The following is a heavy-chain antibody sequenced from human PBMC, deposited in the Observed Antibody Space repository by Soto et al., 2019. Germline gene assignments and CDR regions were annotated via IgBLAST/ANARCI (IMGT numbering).Heavy chain of an antibody. D-gene: IGHD6-19*01. CDR2: IWYDGSNK. J-gene: IGHJ4*02. CDR3: ARDGPYSYSSGWYLDY. CDR1: GFTFNSYG. V-gene: IGHV3-33*01. Sequence: QVQLVESGGGVVQPGRSLRLSCAASGFTFNSYGMHWVRQAPGKGLEWVAVIWYDGSNKYYADSVKGRFTISRDNSKNTLYLQMNSLRAEDTAVYYCARDGPYSYSSGWYLDYWGQGTLVTVSS.